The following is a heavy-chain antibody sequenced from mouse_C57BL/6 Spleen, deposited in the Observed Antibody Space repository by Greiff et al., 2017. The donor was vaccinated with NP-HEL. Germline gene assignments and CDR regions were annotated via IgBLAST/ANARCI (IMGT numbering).Heavy chain of an antibody. CDR1: GYTFTSYW. CDR3: ARLVWGPSFDY. J-gene: IGHJ2*01. V-gene: IGHV1-61*01. D-gene: IGHD3-3*01. Sequence: VQLQQPGAELVRPGSSVKLSCKASGYTFTSYWMDWVKQRPGQGLEWIGNIYPSDSETHYNQKFKDKATLTVDKSSSTAYMQLSSLTSEDSAVYYCARLVWGPSFDYWGQGTTLTVSS. CDR2: IYPSDSET.